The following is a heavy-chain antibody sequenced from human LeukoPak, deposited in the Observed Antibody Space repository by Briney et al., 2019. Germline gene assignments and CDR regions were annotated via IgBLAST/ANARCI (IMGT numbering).Heavy chain of an antibody. CDR1: GGSISSYY. V-gene: IGHV4-4*07. Sequence: SETLSLTCTVSGGSISSYYWSWIRQPAGKGLEWIGRIHTSRSTNYNPSLKSRVTMSVDTSKNQFSLKLSSVTAADTAVYYCARVGDYYDSSGYYVGAFDIWGQGTMVTVPS. CDR3: ARVGDYYDSSGYYVGAFDI. J-gene: IGHJ3*02. D-gene: IGHD3-22*01. CDR2: IHTSRST.